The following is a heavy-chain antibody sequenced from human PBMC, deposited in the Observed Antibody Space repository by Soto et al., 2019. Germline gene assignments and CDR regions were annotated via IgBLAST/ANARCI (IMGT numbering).Heavy chain of an antibody. V-gene: IGHV3-21*04. J-gene: IGHJ4*02. CDR2: ISSDNNYI. CDR1: GFTFSDYS. Sequence: PGGSLRLSCAASGFTFSDYSMNWMRQAPGKGLEWVASISSDNNYIYYRDSVEGRFTISRDNAKNSLHLQMTSLGAEDTAVYYCARGRTCTGASCYGGGDYWGQGTLVTVPQ. D-gene: IGHD2-15*01. CDR3: ARGRTCTGASCYGGGDY.